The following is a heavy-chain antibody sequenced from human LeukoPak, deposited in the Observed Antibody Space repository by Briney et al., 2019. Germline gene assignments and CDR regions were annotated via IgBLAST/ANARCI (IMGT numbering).Heavy chain of an antibody. J-gene: IGHJ4*02. CDR1: GFTFNNYW. Sequence: GGSLRLSCAASGFTFNNYWMSWVRQAPGKGLEWVASVNEDGSDKYFVDSVKGRFTISRDNAKNSLYLQMNSLRAEDTAVYYCARDNARYCSSISCFWFYWGQGTLVTVSS. V-gene: IGHV3-7*01. CDR2: VNEDGSDK. D-gene: IGHD2-2*01. CDR3: ARDNARYCSSISCFWFY.